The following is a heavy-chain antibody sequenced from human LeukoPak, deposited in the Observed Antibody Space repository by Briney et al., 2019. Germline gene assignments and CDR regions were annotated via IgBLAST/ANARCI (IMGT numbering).Heavy chain of an antibody. CDR2: ISSSGSTI. CDR3: ARGIRNDYGDPNAYLDY. Sequence: PGGSLRLSCAASGFTFSSYEMNWVRQAPGKGLEWVSYISSSGSTIYYADSVKGRFTISRENAMNSLYLQMNSLRAGDTAVYYCARGIRNDYGDPNAYLDYWGQGTLVTVSS. J-gene: IGHJ4*02. CDR1: GFTFSSYE. V-gene: IGHV3-48*03. D-gene: IGHD4-17*01.